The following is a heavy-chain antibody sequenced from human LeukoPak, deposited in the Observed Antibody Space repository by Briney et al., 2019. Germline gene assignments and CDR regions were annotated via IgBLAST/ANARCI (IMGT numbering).Heavy chain of an antibody. J-gene: IGHJ4*02. D-gene: IGHD4-17*01. Sequence: SGGSLRLSCAASGFTFSSYAMSWVRQAPGKGLEWVSAISGSGGSTYYADSVKGRFTISRDNSKNTLYLQMISLRAEDTAVYCCAKDRYGDYKYYFDYWGQGTLVTVSS. CDR1: GFTFSSYA. CDR3: AKDRYGDYKYYFDY. V-gene: IGHV3-23*01. CDR2: ISGSGGST.